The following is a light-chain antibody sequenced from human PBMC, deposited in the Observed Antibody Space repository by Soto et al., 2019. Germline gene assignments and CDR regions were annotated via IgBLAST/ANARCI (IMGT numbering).Light chain of an antibody. CDR2: GAS. Sequence: EIVLTQSPGTLSLSPGERATLSCRASQSVSSSYLAWYQQKPGQAPRLLIYGASSRATGIPDRFSGSGSETDLTITISRMEPEDFALYYCQQYGSSAPITFGQGTRLEI. V-gene: IGKV3-20*01. CDR3: QQYGSSAPIT. CDR1: QSVSSSY. J-gene: IGKJ5*01.